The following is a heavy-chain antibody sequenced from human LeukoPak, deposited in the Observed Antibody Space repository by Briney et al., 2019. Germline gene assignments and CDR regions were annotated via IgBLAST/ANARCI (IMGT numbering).Heavy chain of an antibody. CDR3: ARGSPYYYDSSGYYIDY. CDR2: IYYSGST. Sequence: PSETLSLTCTVSGGSISSSSYYWGWIRQPPGKGLEWIGSIYYSGSTYYNPSLKSRVTISVDTSKNQFPLKLSSVTAADTAVYYCARGSPYYYDSSGYYIDYRGQGTLVTVSS. D-gene: IGHD3-22*01. CDR1: GGSISSSSYY. J-gene: IGHJ4*02. V-gene: IGHV4-39*06.